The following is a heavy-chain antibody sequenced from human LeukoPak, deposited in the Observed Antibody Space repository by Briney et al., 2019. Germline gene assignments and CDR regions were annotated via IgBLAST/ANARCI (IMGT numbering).Heavy chain of an antibody. CDR1: GVTFSSYG. J-gene: IGHJ6*02. CDR3: ARDDYGGNSVYYYYGMDV. V-gene: IGHV3-33*01. CDR2: IWYDGSNK. D-gene: IGHD4-23*01. Sequence: GGSLRLSCAASGVTFSSYGMHWVRQAPGKGLEWVAVIWYDGSNKYYADSVKGRFTISRDNSKNTLYLQMNSLRAEDTAVYYCARDDYGGNSVYYYYGMDVWGQGTTVTVSS.